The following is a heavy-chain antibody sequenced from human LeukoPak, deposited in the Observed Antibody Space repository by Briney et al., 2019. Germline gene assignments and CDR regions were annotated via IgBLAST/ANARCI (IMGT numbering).Heavy chain of an antibody. CDR1: GGSISSGGYS. V-gene: IGHV4-30-2*01. CDR2: IYHSGST. CDR3: ARGRIAENWFDP. D-gene: IGHD6-13*01. Sequence: AVSGGSISSGGYSWSWIRQPPGKGLEWIGYIYHSGSTYYNPSLKSRVTISVDRSKNQFSLKLSSVTAADTAVYYCARGRIAENWFDPWGQGTLVTVSS. J-gene: IGHJ5*02.